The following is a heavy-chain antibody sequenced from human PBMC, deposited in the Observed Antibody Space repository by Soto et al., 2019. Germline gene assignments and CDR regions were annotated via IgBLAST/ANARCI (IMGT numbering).Heavy chain of an antibody. CDR1: GGSISSYY. CDR2: IYYSGST. CDR3: ARGFYDSSGYLYYFDY. Sequence: SETLSLTCTVSGGSISSYYWSWIRQPPGKGLEWIGYIYYSGSTNYNPSLKRRVTISVDTSNNQFSLKLSSVTAADTAVYYCARGFYDSSGYLYYFDYWGQGTLVTVSS. D-gene: IGHD3-22*01. V-gene: IGHV4-59*01. J-gene: IGHJ4*02.